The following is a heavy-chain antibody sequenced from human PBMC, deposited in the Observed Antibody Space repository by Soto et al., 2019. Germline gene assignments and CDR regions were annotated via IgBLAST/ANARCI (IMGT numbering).Heavy chain of an antibody. D-gene: IGHD4-17*01. Sequence: QMQLVESGGGVVQYGRSLRLSCATSGFIFSSYAMNWVRQAPDKGLEWVAVISYEGSDKYYADSVKGRFTISRDNSKNTLFLQMNSLRVEDTAVDYCARGPGTTTYFDYWGQGTQVAVAS. V-gene: IGHV3-30*04. CDR1: GFIFSSYA. J-gene: IGHJ4*02. CDR3: ARGPGTTTYFDY. CDR2: ISYEGSDK.